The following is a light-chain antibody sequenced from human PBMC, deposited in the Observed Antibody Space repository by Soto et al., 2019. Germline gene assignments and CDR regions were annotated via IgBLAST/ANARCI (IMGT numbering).Light chain of an antibody. V-gene: IGKV1-27*01. CDR2: AAS. CDR1: QGIGIY. Sequence: DIQMTQSPSSLSASLGDRATITCRASQGIGIYLAWFQQRPGKVPKLLIYAASTLQSGVPSRFSGSGSGTDFTLTISSLQPEDVATYYCQKYNSAPLTFGGGTRVEIK. J-gene: IGKJ4*01. CDR3: QKYNSAPLT.